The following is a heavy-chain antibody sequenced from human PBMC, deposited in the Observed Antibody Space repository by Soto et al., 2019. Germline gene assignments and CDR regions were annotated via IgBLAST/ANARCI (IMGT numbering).Heavy chain of an antibody. Sequence: SVKVSCKASGCTFSSYAISWVRQAPGQGLEWMGGIIPIFGTANYPQKFQGRVTITADESTSTAYMELSSLRSEDTAVYYCASDSWGPGGYWGQGTLVTVSS. CDR2: IIPIFGTA. J-gene: IGHJ4*02. CDR3: ASDSWGPGGY. CDR1: GCTFSSYA. D-gene: IGHD1-26*01. V-gene: IGHV1-69*13.